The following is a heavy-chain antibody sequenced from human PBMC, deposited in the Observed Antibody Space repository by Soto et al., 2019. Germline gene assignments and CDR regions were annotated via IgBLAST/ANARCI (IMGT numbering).Heavy chain of an antibody. Sequence: GGSLRLSCAASGFTFSSYAMHWVRQAPGKGLEWVAVIPYDGSNKYYADSVKGRFTISRDNSKNTLYLQMNSLRAEDTAVYYCARDKGSSGSYVYYFDYWGQGTLVTVSS. J-gene: IGHJ4*02. D-gene: IGHD3-22*01. CDR1: GFTFSSYA. CDR3: ARDKGSSGSYVYYFDY. CDR2: IPYDGSNK. V-gene: IGHV3-30-3*01.